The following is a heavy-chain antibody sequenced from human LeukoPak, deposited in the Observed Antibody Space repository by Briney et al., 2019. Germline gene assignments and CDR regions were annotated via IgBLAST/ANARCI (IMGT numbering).Heavy chain of an antibody. CDR1: GYTFTSYG. J-gene: IGHJ3*02. CDR2: ISAYNGNT. CDR3: ARVVTVVTPSAFDI. Sequence: ASVKVSCKASGYTFTSYGISWVRQAPGQGLEWMGWISAYNGNTNYAQKLQGRVTMTTDTSTSTAYMELRSLRSDDTAVYYCARVVTVVTPSAFDIWGQGTMVTVSS. D-gene: IGHD4-23*01. V-gene: IGHV1-18*01.